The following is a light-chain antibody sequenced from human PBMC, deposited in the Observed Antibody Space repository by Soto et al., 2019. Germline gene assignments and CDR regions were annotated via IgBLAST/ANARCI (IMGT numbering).Light chain of an antibody. CDR2: DAS. V-gene: IGKV3-11*01. CDR3: QQRYNWPPLT. Sequence: DIVLTQSPATLSLSPGERATLSCRASDTVTIYLAWYQQKPGQAPRLLIYDASNRATGIPARFSGSGSGTDFTLTISSLEPEDSAIYYCQQRYNWPPLTFGQGTRLEIK. J-gene: IGKJ5*01. CDR1: DTVTIY.